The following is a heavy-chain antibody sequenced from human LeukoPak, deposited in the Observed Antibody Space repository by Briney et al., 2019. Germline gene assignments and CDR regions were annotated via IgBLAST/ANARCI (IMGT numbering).Heavy chain of an antibody. D-gene: IGHD2-2*02. CDR1: GGSISRFY. Sequence: SETLSLTCSVSGGSISRFYWSWVRQPAGKGLEWIGRSYIGGSTDYNPSLKSRVTMSIDRSKNQLSLKMRSVTAADTAVYYCAREGEIPNSYYYMDVWGKGATVTVSS. V-gene: IGHV4-4*07. CDR2: SYIGGST. J-gene: IGHJ6*03. CDR3: AREGEIPNSYYYMDV.